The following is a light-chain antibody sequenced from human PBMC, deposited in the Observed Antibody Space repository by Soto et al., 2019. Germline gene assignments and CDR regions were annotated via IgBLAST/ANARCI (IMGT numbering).Light chain of an antibody. Sequence: DIVMTQSPDSLAVSLGERATINCKSSQSVLYSSNNKNYLGWYQQKQGQPPKLLIYWASTRESGVPDRFSGSGSGTDFTLTISSLQAEDVAVYYCQQYYSTPWTFGQGTKVEIK. CDR3: QQYYSTPWT. CDR2: WAS. V-gene: IGKV4-1*01. CDR1: QSVLYSSNNKNY. J-gene: IGKJ1*01.